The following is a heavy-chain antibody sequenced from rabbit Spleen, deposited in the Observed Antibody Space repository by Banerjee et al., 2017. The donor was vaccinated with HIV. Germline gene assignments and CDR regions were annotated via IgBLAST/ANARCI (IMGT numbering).Heavy chain of an antibody. J-gene: IGHJ4*01. CDR3: ARGGEGGYGYLNL. CDR1: GFSFSNGYD. Sequence: QSLEESGGGLVKPGASLTLTCKASGFSFSNGYDMCWVRQAPGKGLEWIACIYVGSGGGTKYASWAKGRFTISKPSSTTVTLQMTSLTVADTATYFCARGGEGGYGYLNLWGQGTLVTVS. V-gene: IGHV1S40*01. CDR2: IYVGSGGGT. D-gene: IGHD5-1*01.